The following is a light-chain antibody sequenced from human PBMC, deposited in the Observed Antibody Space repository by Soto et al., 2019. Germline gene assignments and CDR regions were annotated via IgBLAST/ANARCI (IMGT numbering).Light chain of an antibody. CDR1: IGDIGSYNY. Sequence: QSALTQPASVSGSPGQSITISCAGGIGDIGSYNYVSWYQQHPGKAPKLLIYDVSYRPSGISDRFSGSKSGNTASLTISGLQPEDEADYYCSSYGASSTLFGGGTKVTV. CDR3: SSYGASSTL. CDR2: DVS. V-gene: IGLV2-14*03. J-gene: IGLJ3*02.